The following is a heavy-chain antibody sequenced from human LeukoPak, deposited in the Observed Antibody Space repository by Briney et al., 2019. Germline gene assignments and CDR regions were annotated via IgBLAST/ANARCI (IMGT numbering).Heavy chain of an antibody. CDR3: ARYLYDSSSLDY. CDR1: GFTFSSYS. Sequence: GGSLRLSCAASGFTFSSYSMNWVRQAPGKGLEWVANIKGDGSDKYYVDSVKGRFTISRDNAKNSLYLQMNSLRAEDTAVYYCARYLYDSSSLDYWGQGTLVTVSS. CDR2: IKGDGSDK. V-gene: IGHV3-7*03. J-gene: IGHJ4*02. D-gene: IGHD3-22*01.